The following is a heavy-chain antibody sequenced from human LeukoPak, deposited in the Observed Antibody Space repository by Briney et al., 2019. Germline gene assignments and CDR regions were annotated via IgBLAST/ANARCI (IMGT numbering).Heavy chain of an antibody. CDR3: ARGAPYSSSWYLYYDSSGPDY. CDR2: ISYDGSNK. V-gene: IGHV3-30*03. CDR1: GFTFSRYG. J-gene: IGHJ4*02. D-gene: IGHD3-22*01. Sequence: PGRSLRLSCAASGFTFSRYGMHWVRQAPGKGLEWVAVISYDGSNKYYADSVKGRFTISRDNSKNTLYLQMNSLRAEDTAVYYCARGAPYSSSWYLYYDSSGPDYWGQGTLVTVSS.